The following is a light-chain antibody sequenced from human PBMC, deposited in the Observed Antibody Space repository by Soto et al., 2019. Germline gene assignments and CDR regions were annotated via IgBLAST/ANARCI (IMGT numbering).Light chain of an antibody. CDR1: ESIASH. CDR3: QQRSSWHRT. V-gene: IGKV3-11*01. J-gene: IGKJ3*01. CDR2: DTS. Sequence: EIVLTQSPATLSWSPGERATLSCRASESIASHLAWYQQRPGQAPRLLMYDTSNKVSGTPARFSGSGSATDFTLTSSGLEPEDSAVYYCQQRSSWHRTFGPGTKVDLK.